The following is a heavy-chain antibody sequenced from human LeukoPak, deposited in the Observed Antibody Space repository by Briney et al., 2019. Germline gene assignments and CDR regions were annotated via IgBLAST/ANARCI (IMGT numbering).Heavy chain of an antibody. CDR1: GGSISSGGYY. CDR2: IYHSGST. Sequence: PSQTLSLTGTVSGGSISSGGYYWSWIRQPPGKGLEWIGYIYHSGSTYYNPSLKSRVTISVDRSKNQFSLKLSSVTAADTAVYYCARAGYIVVVPAAITWFDPWGQGTLVTVSS. J-gene: IGHJ5*02. D-gene: IGHD2-2*01. CDR3: ARAGYIVVVPAAITWFDP. V-gene: IGHV4-30-2*01.